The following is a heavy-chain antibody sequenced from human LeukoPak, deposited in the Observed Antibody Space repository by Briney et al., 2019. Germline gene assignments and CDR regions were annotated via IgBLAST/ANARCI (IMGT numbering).Heavy chain of an antibody. V-gene: IGHV3-23*01. J-gene: IGHJ4*02. CDR3: AKGRKTDTAILNY. D-gene: IGHD5-18*01. CDR2: ISGSGGST. CDR1: GFTFSSYS. Sequence: GGSLRLSCAASGFTFSSYSMNWVRQAPGKGLEWVSAISGSGGSTYYADSVKGRFTISRDNSKNTLYLQMNSPRAEDTAVYYCAKGRKTDTAILNYWGQGTLVTVSS.